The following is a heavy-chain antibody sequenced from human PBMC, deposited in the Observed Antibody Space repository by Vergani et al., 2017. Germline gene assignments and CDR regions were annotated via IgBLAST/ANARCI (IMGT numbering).Heavy chain of an antibody. J-gene: IGHJ6*02. V-gene: IGHV1-2*02. Sequence: QVQLVQSWAEVKKPGASVKVSCKASGYTFTGYYMHWVRQAPGQGLEWMGWINVNSGGTNYAQRFQGRVTMTRDTSIRTVYMELSRLRSDDTAVYYCAREIVVVVAATPYGMDVWGQGTTVTVSS. CDR2: INVNSGGT. CDR1: GYTFTGYY. D-gene: IGHD2-15*01. CDR3: AREIVVVVAATPYGMDV.